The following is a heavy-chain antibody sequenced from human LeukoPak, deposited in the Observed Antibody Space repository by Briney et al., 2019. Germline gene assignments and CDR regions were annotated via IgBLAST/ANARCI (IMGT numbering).Heavy chain of an antibody. J-gene: IGHJ4*02. Sequence: GASVKVSCKASGYTFTSYGVSWVRQAPGQGLEWMGWISAYNGNTNYAQKLQGRVTMTTDTSTSTAYMELRSLRSDDTAVYYCARVGTKLLYYYDSSGYYGDYFDYWGQGTLVTVSS. CDR3: ARVGTKLLYYYDSSGYYGDYFDY. V-gene: IGHV1-18*01. D-gene: IGHD3-22*01. CDR2: ISAYNGNT. CDR1: GYTFTSYG.